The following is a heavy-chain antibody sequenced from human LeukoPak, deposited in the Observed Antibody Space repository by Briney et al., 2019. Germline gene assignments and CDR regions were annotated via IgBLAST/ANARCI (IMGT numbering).Heavy chain of an antibody. Sequence: SETLSLTCTVSGGSISSYYWSWIRQPAGKGLEWIGRIYTSGSTNYNPSLKSRVTMSVDTSKNQFSLKLSSVTAADTAVYYCARSRGNYDFWNGYYFYYYYMDVWGKGTTVTVSS. V-gene: IGHV4-4*07. CDR2: IYTSGST. J-gene: IGHJ6*03. CDR1: GGSISSYY. D-gene: IGHD3-3*01. CDR3: ARSRGNYDFWNGYYFYYYYMDV.